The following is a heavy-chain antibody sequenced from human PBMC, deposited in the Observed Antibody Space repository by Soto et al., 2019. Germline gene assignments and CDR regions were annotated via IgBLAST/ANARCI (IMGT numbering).Heavy chain of an antibody. CDR1: GFTFSTNW. J-gene: IGHJ4*02. D-gene: IGHD1-1*01. CDR3: ARDGNWYFNS. CDR2: INSDGSST. Sequence: EVQLVESGGGLIHPGGSLRLSCAASGFTFSTNWMHWVRQVPEKGLEWVSHINSDGSSTTYADSVRGRFTISRDNAKNTLYLQMSSLRAEYTAVYYCARDGNWYFNSWGQGTLVTVSS. V-gene: IGHV3-74*01.